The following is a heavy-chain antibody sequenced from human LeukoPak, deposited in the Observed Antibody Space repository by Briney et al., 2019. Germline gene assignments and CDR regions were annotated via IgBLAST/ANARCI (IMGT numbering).Heavy chain of an antibody. D-gene: IGHD2-2*01. J-gene: IGHJ6*02. CDR3: ASLTTSYYYYYGMDV. CDR1: GGSISSSSYY. Sequence: SETLSLTCTVSGGSISSSSYYWGWIRQPPGKGLEWIGSIYYSGSTYYNPSLKSRVTISVDTSKNQFSLKLSSVTAADTAVYYCASLTTSYYYYYGMDVWGQGTTVTVSS. V-gene: IGHV4-39*01. CDR2: IYYSGST.